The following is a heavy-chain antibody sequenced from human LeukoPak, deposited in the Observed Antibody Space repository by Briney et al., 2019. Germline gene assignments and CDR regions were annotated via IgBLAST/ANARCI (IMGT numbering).Heavy chain of an antibody. V-gene: IGHV3-21*01. CDR2: ISSSSSYI. CDR1: GFTFSSYS. CDR3: ARAYTYYYDSSGYPYFDY. D-gene: IGHD3-22*01. Sequence: GGSLRLSCAASGFTFSSYSMNWVRQAPGKGLEWVSSISSSSSYIYYADSVKGRFTISRDNAKNSLYLQMNSLRAGDTAVYYCARAYTYYYDSSGYPYFDYWGQGTLVTVSS. J-gene: IGHJ4*02.